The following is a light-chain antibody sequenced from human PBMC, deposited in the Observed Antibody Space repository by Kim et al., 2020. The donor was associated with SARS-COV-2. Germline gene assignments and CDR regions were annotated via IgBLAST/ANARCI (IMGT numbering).Light chain of an antibody. CDR2: DNN. Sequence: PGQKVSISCSRSSSNIGNNYVSWYQQLPGTAPKLLIYDNNKRPSGIPDRFSCSKSGTSATLGITGLQTGDEADYYCGTWDSSLSAVFGGGTQLTVL. CDR1: SSNIGNNY. V-gene: IGLV1-51*01. CDR3: GTWDSSLSAV. J-gene: IGLJ3*02.